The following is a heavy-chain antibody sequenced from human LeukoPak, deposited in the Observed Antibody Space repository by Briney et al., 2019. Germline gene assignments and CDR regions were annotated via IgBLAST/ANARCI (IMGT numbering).Heavy chain of an antibody. Sequence: SETLSLTCTVSGVSISSYYWSWIRQPPGKGLEWIAYISYSGSTNYNPSLKSRVTISVDTSKNQFSLKLSSVTAADTAVYYCARGGYIYDSSGYYARFDYWGQGTLVTVSS. CDR3: ARGGYIYDSSGYYARFDY. J-gene: IGHJ4*02. V-gene: IGHV4-59*01. CDR2: ISYSGST. CDR1: GVSISSYY. D-gene: IGHD3-22*01.